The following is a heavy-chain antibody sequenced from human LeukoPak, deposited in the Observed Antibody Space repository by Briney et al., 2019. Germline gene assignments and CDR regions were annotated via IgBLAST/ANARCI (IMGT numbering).Heavy chain of an antibody. CDR3: ARESYDSSGYYLVDY. CDR1: GYTVTSYG. J-gene: IGHJ4*02. CDR2: ISAYNGNT. D-gene: IGHD3-22*01. V-gene: IGHV1-18*01. Sequence: ASVKVSCKASGYTVTSYGISWVRQAPGQGLEWMGWISAYNGNTNYAQKLQGRVTMTTDTSTSTAYMEMRSLRSDDTAVYSCARESYDSSGYYLVDYWGQGTLVTVSS.